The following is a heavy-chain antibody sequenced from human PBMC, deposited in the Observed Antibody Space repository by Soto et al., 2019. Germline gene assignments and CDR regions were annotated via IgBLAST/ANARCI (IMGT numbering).Heavy chain of an antibody. CDR3: AREGYFYGMDV. J-gene: IGHJ6*02. CDR1: GFSLSDYY. V-gene: IGHV3-11*01. Sequence: QVQLVESGGGLVKPGGSLRLSCAASGFSLSDYYMSWLRQAPGKGLEWLAYIPSADYLIQYADSLRGRFIVSRDSAKNSLYLQMNSLRAEDTAVYYCAREGYFYGMDVWGQGTTVTVSS. CDR2: IPSADYLI.